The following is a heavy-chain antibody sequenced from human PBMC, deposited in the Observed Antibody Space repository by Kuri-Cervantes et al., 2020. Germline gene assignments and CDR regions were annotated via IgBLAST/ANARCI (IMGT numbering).Heavy chain of an antibody. CDR3: ARDQSDAFDI. CDR2: ITPFNGNT. J-gene: IGHJ3*02. V-gene: IGHV1-45*02. CDR1: GYTFTYRY. Sequence: SVKVSCKASGYTFTYRYLHWVRQAPGQALEWMGWITPFNGNTNYAQKFQGRVTMTRDTSISTAYMELSRLRSDDTAVYYCARDQSDAFDIWGQGTMVTVSS.